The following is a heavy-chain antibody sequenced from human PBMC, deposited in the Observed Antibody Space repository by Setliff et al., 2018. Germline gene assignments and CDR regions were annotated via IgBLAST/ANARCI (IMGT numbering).Heavy chain of an antibody. V-gene: IGHV3-43*01. CDR3: TKDGGRLRFVSHLDF. J-gene: IGHJ4*02. CDR1: GFTFDDYT. Sequence: GGSLRLSCAASGFTFDDYTMHWVRQAPGKGLEWVSLITWDGGSTFYADSVKGRFTISRDNRKNSLYLRMNSLTSEDTALYFCTKDGGRLRFVSHLDFWGQGTPGTVS. CDR2: ITWDGGST. D-gene: IGHD3-3*01.